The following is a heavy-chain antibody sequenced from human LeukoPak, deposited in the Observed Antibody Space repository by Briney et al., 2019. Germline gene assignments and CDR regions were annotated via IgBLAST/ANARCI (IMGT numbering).Heavy chain of an antibody. D-gene: IGHD4-23*01. CDR1: GGSISSGTYH. V-gene: IGHV4-30-4*01. CDR2: IYYSGST. CDR3: ARGGTTVVAPVY. J-gene: IGHJ4*02. Sequence: SQTLSLTCTVSGGSISSGTYHWSWIRQPPGKGLEWIGYIYYSGSTYYNPSLKSRVSISLDTSKNQLSLNLSSVTAADTAVYYCARGGTTVVAPVYWGQGTRVSVSS.